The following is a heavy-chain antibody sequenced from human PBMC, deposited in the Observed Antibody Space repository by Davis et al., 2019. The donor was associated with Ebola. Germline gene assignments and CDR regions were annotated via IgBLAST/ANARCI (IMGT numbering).Heavy chain of an antibody. CDR3: ARGPRWLRSHFDY. CDR2: INHSGST. CDR1: GGSFSGYY. V-gene: IGHV4-34*01. Sequence: SETLSLTCAVYGGSFSGYYWSWIRQPPGKGLEWIGEINHSGSTNYNPSLKSRVTISVDTSKNQFSLKLNSVTAADTAVYYCARGPRWLRSHFDYWGQGTLVTVSS. J-gene: IGHJ4*02. D-gene: IGHD5-12*01.